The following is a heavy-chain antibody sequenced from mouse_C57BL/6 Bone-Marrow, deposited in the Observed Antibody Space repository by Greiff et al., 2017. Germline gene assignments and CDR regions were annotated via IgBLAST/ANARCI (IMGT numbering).Heavy chain of an antibody. CDR1: GYTFTSYW. CDR2: INPSNGGT. Sequence: QVQLQQSGTELVKPGASVKLSCKASGYTFTSYWMHWVKQRPGQGLEWIGNINPSNGGTNYNEKFKSKATLTVDKSSSTAYMQLSSLTSEDSAVYYCARGYYGSSYCYWYFDVWCTGTTVTVSS. CDR3: ARGYYGSSYCYWYFDV. J-gene: IGHJ1*03. V-gene: IGHV1-53*01. D-gene: IGHD1-1*01.